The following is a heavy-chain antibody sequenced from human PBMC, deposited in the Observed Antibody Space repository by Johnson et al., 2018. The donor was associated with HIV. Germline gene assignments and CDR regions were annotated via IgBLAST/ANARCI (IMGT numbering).Heavy chain of an antibody. D-gene: IGHD3-16*01. CDR1: GFTFSNAW. V-gene: IGHV3-15*01. CDR2: IKSKTDGGTT. CDR3: WAQWTVITFGGPSAFDI. J-gene: IGHJ3*02. Sequence: VHLVESGGGLVKPGGSLRLSCAASGFTFSNAWMSWVRQAPGKGLEWVGRIKSKTDGGTTDYAAPVKGRFYISRDDSRNTLHMQMNSLKTEDTGVYYCWAQWTVITFGGPSAFDIWGQGTVVTVS.